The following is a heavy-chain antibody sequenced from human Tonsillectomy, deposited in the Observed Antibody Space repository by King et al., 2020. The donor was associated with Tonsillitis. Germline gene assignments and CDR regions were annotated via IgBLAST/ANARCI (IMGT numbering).Heavy chain of an antibody. Sequence: QVQLQQWGAGLLKPSETLSLTCAVYGGTFSGYYWSWIRQPPGKGLEWIGEINDSESTNYNPSLKSRVTISVDTSKNQFSLKLSSVTAADTAVYYCARVYDRSGYLGYWGQGTRVTVSS. D-gene: IGHD3-22*01. J-gene: IGHJ4*02. CDR2: INDSEST. V-gene: IGHV4-34*01. CDR3: ARVYDRSGYLGY. CDR1: GGTFSGYY.